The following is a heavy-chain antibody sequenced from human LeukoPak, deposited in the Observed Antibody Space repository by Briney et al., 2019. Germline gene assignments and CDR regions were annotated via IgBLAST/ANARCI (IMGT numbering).Heavy chain of an antibody. D-gene: IGHD3-22*01. Sequence: GGSLRLSCAASGFTVSSNYMSWVRQAPGKGLEWVSVIYSGGSTYYADSVKGRFTISRDNSKNTLYLQMNSPRAEDTAVYYCARDRADSSGYYFPAFWGQGTLVTVSS. CDR2: IYSGGST. CDR1: GFTVSSNY. J-gene: IGHJ4*02. CDR3: ARDRADSSGYYFPAF. V-gene: IGHV3-66*01.